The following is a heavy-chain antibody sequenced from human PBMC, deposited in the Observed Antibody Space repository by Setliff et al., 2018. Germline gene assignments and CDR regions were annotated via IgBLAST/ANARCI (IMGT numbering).Heavy chain of an antibody. Sequence: SETLSLTCAAYGGTFSDYYWTWIRQPPGKGLEWVGEINHRGSTNYNPSLKSRVTISVDTSKDQFSLKLISMTAADTAVYYCARTGTYRYFDYWGRGTLVTVSS. V-gene: IGHV4-34*01. CDR1: GGTFSDYY. D-gene: IGHD1-1*01. CDR2: INHRGST. J-gene: IGHJ4*02. CDR3: ARTGTYRYFDY.